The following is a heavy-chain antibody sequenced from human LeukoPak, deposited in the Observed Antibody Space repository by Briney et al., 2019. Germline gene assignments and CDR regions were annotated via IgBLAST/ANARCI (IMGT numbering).Heavy chain of an antibody. Sequence: PGGSLRLSCAASGFTFSNYAMHWVRQAPGKGLEWVAVISYDGSNKYYADSVKGRFTISRDNSKNTLYLQMNSLRAEDTAVYYCVRDGPMATKFDYWGQGTLVAVSS. D-gene: IGHD5-24*01. J-gene: IGHJ4*02. CDR3: VRDGPMATKFDY. V-gene: IGHV3-30*04. CDR1: GFTFSNYA. CDR2: ISYDGSNK.